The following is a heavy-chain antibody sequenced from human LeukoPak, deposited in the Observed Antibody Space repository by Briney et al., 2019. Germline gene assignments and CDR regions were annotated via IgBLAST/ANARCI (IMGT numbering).Heavy chain of an antibody. J-gene: IGHJ4*02. D-gene: IGHD5-12*01. CDR2: IYASGST. Sequence: SETLSLTCTVSGGSISSYYWSWIRQPAGKGLEWIGRIYASGSTNYNPSLKSRVTMSVDTSKNQFSLKLSSVTAADTAVYYCASSDIRGYSGYERNDYWGQGTLVTVSS. CDR1: GGSISSYY. V-gene: IGHV4-4*07. CDR3: ASSDIRGYSGYERNDY.